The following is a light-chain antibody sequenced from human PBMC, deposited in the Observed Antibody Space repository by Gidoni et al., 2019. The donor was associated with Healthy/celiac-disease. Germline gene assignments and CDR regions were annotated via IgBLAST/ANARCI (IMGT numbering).Light chain of an antibody. Sequence: LTLPVTPGEPASISCRSSQSLLHSNGYNYLDWYLQKPGQSPQLLIYLGSNRASGVPDRFSGSGSGTDFTLKISRVEAEDVGVYYCMQALQTCITFGQGTRLEIK. V-gene: IGKV2-28*01. CDR3: MQALQTCIT. J-gene: IGKJ5*01. CDR2: LGS. CDR1: QSLLHSNGYNY.